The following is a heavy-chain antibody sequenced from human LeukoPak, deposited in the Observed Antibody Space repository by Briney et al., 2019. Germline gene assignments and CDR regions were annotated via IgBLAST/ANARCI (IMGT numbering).Heavy chain of an antibody. CDR1: GVSITTYY. V-gene: IGHV4-59*08. D-gene: IGHD2/OR15-2a*01. CDR2: IYHSGST. J-gene: IGHJ3*02. Sequence: SETLSLTCTVSGVSITTYYWSWIRQPPGKGLEWIGYIYHSGSTNYNPSLKSRVTISVDTSKNEFSLRLSSVTAADTAVYYCAAFLLQQINVFDIWGQGTMVTVSS. CDR3: AAFLLQQINVFDI.